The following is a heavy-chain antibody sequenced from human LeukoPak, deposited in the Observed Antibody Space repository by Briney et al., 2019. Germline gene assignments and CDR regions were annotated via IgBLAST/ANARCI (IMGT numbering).Heavy chain of an antibody. Sequence: ASVKVSCKASGGTFSSYAISWVRQAPGQGLEWMGGIIPIFGTANYAQKFQGRVTITADESTSTAYMELSSLRSEDTAVYYCARDGCSGGSCYYYYYYYMDVWGKGTTVTISS. J-gene: IGHJ6*03. CDR2: IIPIFGTA. CDR1: GGTFSSYA. V-gene: IGHV1-69*01. D-gene: IGHD2-15*01. CDR3: ARDGCSGGSCYYYYYYYMDV.